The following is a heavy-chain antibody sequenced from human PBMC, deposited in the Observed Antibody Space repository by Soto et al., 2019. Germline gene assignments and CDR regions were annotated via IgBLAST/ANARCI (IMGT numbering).Heavy chain of an antibody. J-gene: IGHJ3*01. CDR3: TTDRGLGYFSGGSCSNEAIDF. Sequence: GGSLRLSWAASGFTFSNAWMSWVRQAPGKGREWVGRIKSKTDGGTTDYAAPGKGRFTISRDDSKNTLYLQRNSLKTEDTAVYYCTTDRGLGYFSGGSCSNEAIDFWGQGTRVTVSS. CDR2: IKSKTDGGTT. D-gene: IGHD2-15*01. V-gene: IGHV3-15*01. CDR1: GFTFSNAW.